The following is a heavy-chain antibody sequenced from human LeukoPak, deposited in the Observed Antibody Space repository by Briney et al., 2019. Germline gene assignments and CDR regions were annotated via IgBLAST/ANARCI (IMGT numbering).Heavy chain of an antibody. V-gene: IGHV3-7*03. CDR1: GFTFSRYW. CDR3: AKDSSPDGYYYYGMDV. D-gene: IGHD6-13*01. Sequence: GGSLRLSCAASGFTFSRYWMSWVRQAPGKGLEWVANIKQDGSEKYYVDSVKGRFTISRDNSKNTLYLQMNSLRAEDTAVYYCAKDSSPDGYYYYGMDVWGQGTTVTVSS. J-gene: IGHJ6*02. CDR2: IKQDGSEK.